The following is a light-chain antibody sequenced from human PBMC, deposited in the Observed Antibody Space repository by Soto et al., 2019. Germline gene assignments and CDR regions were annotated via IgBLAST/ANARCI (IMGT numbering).Light chain of an antibody. V-gene: IGKV3-20*01. CDR3: QQYGSSRT. J-gene: IGKJ1*01. CDR2: GAS. CDR1: QSVSSSY. Sequence: EIVLTQSPGTLSLSPGERATLSCRASQSVSSSYLAWYQQKPGQAPRLLIYGASSRATGIPDRFSGSGSGTAFTLTICRLEPEDFAVYYCQQYGSSRTFGQGTKVEIK.